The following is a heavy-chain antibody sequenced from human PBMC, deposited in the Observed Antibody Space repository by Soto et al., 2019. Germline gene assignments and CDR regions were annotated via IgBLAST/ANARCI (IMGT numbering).Heavy chain of an antibody. Sequence: QVQLQQWGAGLLKPSETLSLTCAVYGGSFSGYYWSWIRQPPGKGLEWIGEINHSGSTNYNPSLKSRVTISLDTSKNQFSLKLSSVSAAASAVYYCARAAPRYGSGGSCYSGRDYWVHGTLVTVSS. CDR1: GGSFSGYY. D-gene: IGHD2-15*01. CDR3: ARAAPRYGSGGSCYSGRDY. CDR2: INHSGST. V-gene: IGHV4-34*01. J-gene: IGHJ4*01.